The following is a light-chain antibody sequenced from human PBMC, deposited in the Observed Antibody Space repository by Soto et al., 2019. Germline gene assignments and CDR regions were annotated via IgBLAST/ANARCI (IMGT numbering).Light chain of an antibody. CDR1: QSVGTY. J-gene: IGKJ1*01. Sequence: EIVLTQSPATLSLSPGERATLSCRASQSVGTYLAWYQQKPGQAPRLLIFRASTRATGIPARFSATGSGTDFTLTISRLQSEDCAVYYCQTYSNWPPWTFGPGTKVDIK. V-gene: IGKV3-15*01. CDR3: QTYSNWPPWT. CDR2: RAS.